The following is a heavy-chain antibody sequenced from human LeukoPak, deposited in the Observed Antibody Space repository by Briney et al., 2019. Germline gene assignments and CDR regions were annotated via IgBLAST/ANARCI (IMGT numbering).Heavy chain of an antibody. CDR3: VRSGSYFSK. J-gene: IGHJ4*02. V-gene: IGHV3-7*01. CDR2: INLDGNDK. D-gene: IGHD1-26*01. CDR1: GFIFSSHW. Sequence: PGGPLRLPCAASGFIFSSHWMSWVRQAPGKGLEWVANINLDGNDKNYVDSVKGRFTISRDNAKNSLYLQMNSLRAEDTAMYYCVRSGSYFSKWGQGTLVTVSS.